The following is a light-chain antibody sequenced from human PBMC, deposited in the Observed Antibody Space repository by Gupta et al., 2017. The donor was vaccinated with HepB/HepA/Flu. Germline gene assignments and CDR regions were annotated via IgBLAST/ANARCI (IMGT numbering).Light chain of an antibody. CDR2: GAS. CDR1: QNIIIY. Sequence: DIQMTQSPSSLSASVGDRVTITCRSSQNIIIYLNWYQQKLGNATKVLIYGASSLQRGVPSRFSGSGAATDFTLTISILQPEYFGTYYCQQSYTTPCSFGQGTKLEIK. CDR3: QQSYTTPCS. J-gene: IGKJ2*04. V-gene: IGKV1-39*01.